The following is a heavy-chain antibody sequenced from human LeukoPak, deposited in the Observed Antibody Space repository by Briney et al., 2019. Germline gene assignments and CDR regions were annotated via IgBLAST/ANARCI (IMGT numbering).Heavy chain of an antibody. D-gene: IGHD5-12*01. CDR2: ISYSGST. CDR3: ARDSSPIYSGYDYDGIAVALFAFDI. CDR1: GGSITSYF. V-gene: IGHV4-59*01. Sequence: SETLSLTCTVSGGSITSYFWSWIRQPPGKGLEWIGYISYSGSTDYNPSLKSRVTISVDTSKNQFSLKLTSATAADTAVYYCARDSSPIYSGYDYDGIAVALFAFDIWGQGTMVTVSS. J-gene: IGHJ3*02.